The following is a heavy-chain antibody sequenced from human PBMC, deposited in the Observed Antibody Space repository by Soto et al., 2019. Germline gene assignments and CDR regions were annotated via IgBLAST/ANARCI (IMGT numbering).Heavy chain of an antibody. J-gene: IGHJ4*02. V-gene: IGHV3-23*01. CDR2: ITGSGRDT. CDR3: AILDSSSWYTGYYFDY. CDR1: GFTFRNNV. D-gene: IGHD6-13*01. Sequence: PGGSLRLSCASSGFTFRNNVLSWVRQAPGKGLDWVSGITGSGRDTYYADSVKGRFTISRDNSKNTLFLQMNSLRAEDTAVYYCAILDSSSWYTGYYFDYWGQGTLVTVSS.